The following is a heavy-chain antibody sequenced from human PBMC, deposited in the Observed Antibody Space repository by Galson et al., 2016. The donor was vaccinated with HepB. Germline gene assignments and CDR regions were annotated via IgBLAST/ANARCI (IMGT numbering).Heavy chain of an antibody. Sequence: SLRLSCASSGFTFSSYAMSWVRQAPGKGLEWASAISGSGDRIYYADSVKGRFTISRDSSKNTLYLQMNSLRAEDTAVYYCAKDMVDYGSRPVPFDYWGQGTLVTVSS. CDR3: AKDMVDYGSRPVPFDY. V-gene: IGHV3-23*01. CDR2: ISGSGDRI. J-gene: IGHJ4*02. D-gene: IGHD4-17*01. CDR1: GFTFSSYA.